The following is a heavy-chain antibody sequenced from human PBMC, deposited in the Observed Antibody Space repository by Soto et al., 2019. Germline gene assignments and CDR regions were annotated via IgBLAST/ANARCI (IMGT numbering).Heavy chain of an antibody. Sequence: QVQLVQSGSEVKEPGASVKVSCKASGYTFTGYYVLWVRQAPGQEPECMGWINPYTGGTNYAQKFQGRVTMTRGTSISTAYMELSKLISDDTAVYYCATQFHHCGGDCYRGPYFGMDVWGQGTTVTVSS. CDR2: INPYTGGT. CDR3: ATQFHHCGGDCYRGPYFGMDV. CDR1: GYTFTGYY. V-gene: IGHV1-2*02. J-gene: IGHJ6*02. D-gene: IGHD2-21*02.